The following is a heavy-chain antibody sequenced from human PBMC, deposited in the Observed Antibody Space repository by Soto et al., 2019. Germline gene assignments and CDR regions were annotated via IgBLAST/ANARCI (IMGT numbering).Heavy chain of an antibody. CDR3: AKGLSRLSGSYYDDLLSWFDP. V-gene: IGHV3-30*18. D-gene: IGHD1-26*01. Sequence: QVQLVESGGGVVQPGRSLRLSCAASGFTFSSYGMHWVRQAPGKGLEWVAVISYDGSNKYYADSVKGRFSISRDNSKNTLYLQMNSLRAEDTAVYYCAKGLSRLSGSYYDDLLSWFDPWGQGTLVTVSS. CDR2: ISYDGSNK. CDR1: GFTFSSYG. J-gene: IGHJ5*02.